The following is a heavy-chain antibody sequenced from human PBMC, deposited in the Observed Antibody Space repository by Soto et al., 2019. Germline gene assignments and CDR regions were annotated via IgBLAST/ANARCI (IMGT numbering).Heavy chain of an antibody. CDR1: GYTFTSYF. CDR2: ISAYNGNT. J-gene: IGHJ6*02. V-gene: IGHV1-18*01. CDR3: ARQIYYTGMDV. Sequence: QVQLVQSGAEVKKPGASVKVSCKASGYTFTSYFITWVRQAPGQGLEWMGWISAYNGNTNYAQMLQGRVTMTTDTSTATAYMEMRTLRSDDTAVYYCARQIYYTGMDVWGQGTTVTVSS.